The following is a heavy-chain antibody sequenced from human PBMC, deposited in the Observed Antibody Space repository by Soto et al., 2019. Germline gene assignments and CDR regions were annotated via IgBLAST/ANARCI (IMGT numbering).Heavy chain of an antibody. CDR1: GGSFSGYY. D-gene: IGHD3-3*01. J-gene: IGHJ6*03. CDR2: INHSGST. V-gene: IGHV4-34*01. Sequence: PSETLSLTCAVYGGSFSGYYWSWIRQPPGKGLEWIGEINHSGSTNYNPSLKSRVTISVDTSKNQFSLKLSSVTAADTAVYYCARGLGPIFGVVKRLYYYMDVWGKGTTVTVSS. CDR3: ARGLGPIFGVVKRLYYYMDV.